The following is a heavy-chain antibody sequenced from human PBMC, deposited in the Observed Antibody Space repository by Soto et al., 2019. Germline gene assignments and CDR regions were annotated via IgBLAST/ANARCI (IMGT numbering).Heavy chain of an antibody. CDR1: GFTFSSYG. D-gene: IGHD4-17*01. CDR3: AAAVTTIWALFDY. CDR2: ISYDGSNK. Sequence: GGSLRLSCAASGFTFSSYGMHWVRQAPGKGLEWVAVISYDGSNKYYADSVKGRFTISRDNSKNTLYLQMNSLRAEDTAVYYCAAAVTTIWALFDYWGQGALVTVSS. J-gene: IGHJ4*02. V-gene: IGHV3-30*03.